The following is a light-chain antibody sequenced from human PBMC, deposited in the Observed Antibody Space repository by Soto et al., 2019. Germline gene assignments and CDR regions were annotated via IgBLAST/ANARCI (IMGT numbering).Light chain of an antibody. J-gene: IGLJ1*01. CDR1: SSDVGGYIL. CDR2: EGS. CDR3: CSYAGSTTYV. Sequence: QSVLSHPASVSWSPGHSIAISCTGTSSDVGGYILVSWYQQHPGKAPKLMIYEGSKRPSGVSNRFSGSKSGNTASLTISGLQAEEQADYYCCSYAGSTTYVFGTGTKVTVL. V-gene: IGLV2-23*01.